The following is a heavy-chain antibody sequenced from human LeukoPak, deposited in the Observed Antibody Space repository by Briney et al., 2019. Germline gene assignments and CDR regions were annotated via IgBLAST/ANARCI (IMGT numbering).Heavy chain of an antibody. CDR3: ARDRIKDYYDSSGYYYAVGY. CDR2: INPSGGST. D-gene: IGHD3-22*01. CDR1: GYTFTSYY. Sequence: ASVKVSCKASGYTFTSYYMHWVRQAPGQGLEWMGIINPSGGSTSYAQKFQGRVTMTRDTSTSTVYMELSSLRSEDTAVYYCARDRIKDYYDSSGYYYAVGYWGQGTPVTVSS. V-gene: IGHV1-46*01. J-gene: IGHJ4*02.